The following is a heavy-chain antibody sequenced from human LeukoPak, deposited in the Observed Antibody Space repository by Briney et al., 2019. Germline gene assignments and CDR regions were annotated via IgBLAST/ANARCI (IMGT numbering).Heavy chain of an antibody. CDR2: ISHGGSKI. Sequence: GGSLRLSCAASEFTFSSYSMTWVRQAPGKGLEWVAIISHGGSKINYVDSVKGRFTVSRDNAKNSLYLQMNSLRAEDTAVYYCARAGSTGSVDYWGQGTLVTVSS. V-gene: IGHV3-7*04. J-gene: IGHJ4*02. CDR3: ARAGSTGSVDY. D-gene: IGHD6-19*01. CDR1: EFTFSSYS.